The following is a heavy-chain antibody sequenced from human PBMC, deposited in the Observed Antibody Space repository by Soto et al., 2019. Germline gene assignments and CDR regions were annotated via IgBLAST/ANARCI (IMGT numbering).Heavy chain of an antibody. J-gene: IGHJ6*02. CDR3: ARDRVNWAIKKYSGRWYGVYYCYGMDV. CDR1: GFTFSSYA. CDR2: ISYDGSNK. V-gene: IGHV3-30-3*01. D-gene: IGHD6-13*01. Sequence: QVQLVESGGGVVQPGRSLRLSCAASGFTFSSYAMHWVRQAPGKGLEWVAVISYDGSNKYYADSVKGRFTISRDNSKNTLYLQMNSLRAEDTAVYYCARDRVNWAIKKYSGRWYGVYYCYGMDVWGQGTTVTVSS.